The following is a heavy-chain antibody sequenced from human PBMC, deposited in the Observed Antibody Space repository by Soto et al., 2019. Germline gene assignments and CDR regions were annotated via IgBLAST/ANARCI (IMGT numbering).Heavy chain of an antibody. CDR3: ARLYYYDSSGFYYVEDF. CDR2: ISAYNGNT. D-gene: IGHD3-22*01. CDR1: GYTFNKSA. Sequence: ASVKVSCKASGYTFNKSAIRWVRQAPGQGLEWMGWISAYNGNTNYAQKLQGRVTMTTDTSTSTAYMELRSLRSDDTTVYYCARLYYYDSSGFYYVEDFWG. V-gene: IGHV1-18*01. J-gene: IGHJ6*02.